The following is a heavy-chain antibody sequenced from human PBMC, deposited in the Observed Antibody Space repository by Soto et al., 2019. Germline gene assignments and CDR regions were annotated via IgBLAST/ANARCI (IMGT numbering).Heavy chain of an antibody. J-gene: IGHJ3*01. CDR2: ISYDGSNK. V-gene: IGHV3-30-3*01. Sequence: QLVESGGGVVQPGRSLRLSCAASGFIFSSYAMHWVRQAPGKGLEWVAVISYDGSNKYYADSVKGRLTISRDNSKNTLYLQMNSLRAEDTAVYYCAREYGIGGAVFDFWGQGTMVTVSS. CDR1: GFIFSSYA. CDR3: AREYGIGGAVFDF. D-gene: IGHD2-15*01.